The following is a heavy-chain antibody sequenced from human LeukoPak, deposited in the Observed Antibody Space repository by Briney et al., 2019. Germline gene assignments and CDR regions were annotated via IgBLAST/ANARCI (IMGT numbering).Heavy chain of an antibody. J-gene: IGHJ6*02. CDR2: IWFDKNQ. CDR3: ARDRHCVNGVCHSPPGMDV. V-gene: IGHV3-33*01. Sequence: GGSLRLSCAASGFILNDYSMHWVRQAPGKGLEWVADIWFDKNQHFADSVKGRFAISRDNSKNTVYLQINSLRAEDTAVYYCARDRHCVNGVCHSPPGMDVWGQGTTVTVSS. CDR1: GFILNDYS. D-gene: IGHD2-8*01.